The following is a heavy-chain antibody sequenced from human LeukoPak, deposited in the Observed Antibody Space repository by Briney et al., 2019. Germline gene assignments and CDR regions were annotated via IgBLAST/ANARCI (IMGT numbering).Heavy chain of an antibody. V-gene: IGHV4-34*01. CDR1: GGSFSAYY. J-gene: IGHJ4*02. CDR2: INHSGST. Sequence: PSETLSLTCAVYGGSFSAYYWSWLRQPPGKGLEWLGEINHSGSTSYNPSLKSRVTISVDTSKNQFSLKLSSVTAADTAVYYCARERIMITFGGVIAGFDYWGQGTLVTVSS. CDR3: ARERIMITFGGVIAGFDY. D-gene: IGHD3-16*02.